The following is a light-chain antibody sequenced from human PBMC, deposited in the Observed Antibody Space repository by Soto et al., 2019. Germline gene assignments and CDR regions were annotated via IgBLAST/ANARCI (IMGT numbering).Light chain of an antibody. V-gene: IGLV1-40*01. CDR1: SSNIGAGFD. CDR2: GNV. Sequence: QSVLTQPPSVSGAPGQRVNISCTGSSSNIGAGFDVHWYQQLPGTAPKLLIYGNVDRPSGVPDRFSGSKSGTSASLAITGLQAEDEADYYCHSYDSSLSGYVFGTGTKLTVL. CDR3: HSYDSSLSGYV. J-gene: IGLJ1*01.